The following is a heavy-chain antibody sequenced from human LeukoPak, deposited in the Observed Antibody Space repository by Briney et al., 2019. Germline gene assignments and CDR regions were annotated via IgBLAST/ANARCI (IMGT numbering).Heavy chain of an antibody. CDR1: GGTFSSYA. CDR3: AKGKYYYGSGFFFHYYYGMDV. J-gene: IGHJ6*02. CDR2: IIPIFGTA. Sequence: GASVKVSCKASGGTFSSYAISWVRQAPGQGLEWMGGIIPIFGTANYAQKFQGRVTITADESTSTAYMELSSLRSEDTAVYYCAKGKYYYGSGFFFHYYYGMDVWGQGTMVTVSS. D-gene: IGHD3-10*01. V-gene: IGHV1-69*13.